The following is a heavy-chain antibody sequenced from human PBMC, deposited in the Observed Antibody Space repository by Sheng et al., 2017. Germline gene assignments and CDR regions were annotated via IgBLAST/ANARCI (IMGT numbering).Heavy chain of an antibody. CDR1: GGSISSYY. J-gene: IGHJ5*02. CDR2: IYYSGST. CDR3: ARVDSGSYYRRKFDP. D-gene: IGHD1-26*01. Sequence: QVQLQESGPGLVKPSETLSLTCTVSGGSISSYYWSWIRQPPGNGLEWIGYIYYSGSTNYNPSLKSRVTISVDTSKNQFSLKLSSVTAADTAVYYCARVDSGSYYRRKFDPWGQGTPGHRLL. V-gene: IGHV4-59*01.